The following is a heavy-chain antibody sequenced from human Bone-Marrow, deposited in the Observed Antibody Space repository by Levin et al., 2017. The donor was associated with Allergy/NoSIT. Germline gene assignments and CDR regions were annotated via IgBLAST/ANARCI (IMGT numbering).Heavy chain of an antibody. J-gene: IGHJ6*02. V-gene: IGHV5-51*01. CDR1: GYTFITYY. CDR2: IYPGDSDT. CDR3: ARHYTLDV. Sequence: GESLKISCKGSGYTFITYYIAWVRQMPGKGLEWVGIIYPGDSDTRYSPSFRGQVTISADKSISTAYLQWDSLTASDTATYYCARHYTLDVWGQGTTVTVSS.